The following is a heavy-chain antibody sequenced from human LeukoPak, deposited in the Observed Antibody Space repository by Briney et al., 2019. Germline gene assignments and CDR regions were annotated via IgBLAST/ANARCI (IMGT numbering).Heavy chain of an antibody. Sequence: ASVKVSCKVSGYTLTELSMHWVRQAPGKGLEWMGRFDPEDGETIYAQKFQGRATMTADTSTDTVYMELSSLRSEDTAVYYCATEGKMVRGVYTDYWGQGTLVTVSS. D-gene: IGHD3-10*01. CDR1: GYTLTELS. CDR2: FDPEDGET. V-gene: IGHV1-24*01. J-gene: IGHJ4*02. CDR3: ATEGKMVRGVYTDY.